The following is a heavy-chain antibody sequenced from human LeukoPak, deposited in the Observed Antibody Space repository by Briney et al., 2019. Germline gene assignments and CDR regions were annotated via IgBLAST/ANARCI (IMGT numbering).Heavy chain of an antibody. Sequence: KASETLSLTCTVSGASISSYYWSWIRQPPGKGVEWIGYIHYSEGTKYNPSLKSRVTTSVDTSKNQFSLKLSSVTAADTAVYYCARQYYYYSIDSWGQGTLVTVSS. D-gene: IGHD3-22*01. CDR3: ARQYYYYSIDS. V-gene: IGHV4-59*08. CDR1: GASISSYY. J-gene: IGHJ4*02. CDR2: IHYSEGT.